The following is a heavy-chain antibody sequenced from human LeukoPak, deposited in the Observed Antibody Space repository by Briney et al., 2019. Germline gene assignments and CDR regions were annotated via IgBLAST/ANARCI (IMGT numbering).Heavy chain of an antibody. J-gene: IGHJ1*01. CDR1: GFTFSSYS. D-gene: IGHD3-22*01. V-gene: IGHV3-21*01. CDR3: ARALPDYYDSSGYFLH. Sequence: PGGSLRLSCAASGFTFSSYSMNWVRQAPGKGLEWVSSISSSSSYIYYAASVKGRFTSSRDNAKNSLYLQMNSLRAEDTAVYYCARALPDYYDSSGYFLHWGQGTLVTVSS. CDR2: ISSSSSYI.